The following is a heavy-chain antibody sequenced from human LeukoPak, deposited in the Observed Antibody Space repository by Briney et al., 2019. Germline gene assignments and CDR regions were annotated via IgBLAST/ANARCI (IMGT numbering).Heavy chain of an antibody. D-gene: IGHD3-10*01. J-gene: IGHJ4*02. CDR2: INHSGST. CDR1: GGSFSGYY. CDR3: ARWLAGFDY. Sequence: SETLSLTCAVYGGSFSGYYWSWIRQPPGKGLEWIGEINHSGSTNYNPSLKSRVTISLDTSKNQFSLKLSSVTAADTAVYYCARWLAGFDYWGQGTLVTVSS. V-gene: IGHV4-34*01.